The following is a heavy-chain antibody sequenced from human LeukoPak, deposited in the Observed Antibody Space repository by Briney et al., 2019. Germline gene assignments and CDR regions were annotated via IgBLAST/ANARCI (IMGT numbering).Heavy chain of an antibody. CDR2: TTNGVST. D-gene: IGHD3-22*01. CDR3: VKGWYYYGSSGCDYSKLNRRGDAFDI. V-gene: IGHV3-64D*09. J-gene: IGHJ3*02. CDR1: GFTFSSYA. Sequence: QPGGSLRLSCAASGFTFSSYAMSWVRQAPGKGLEYVSATTNGVSTYYADSVKGRFTISRDNSKNTLYLQMSSLRPEDTAVYYCVKGWYYYGSSGCDYSKLNRRGDAFDIWGQGTMVTVSS.